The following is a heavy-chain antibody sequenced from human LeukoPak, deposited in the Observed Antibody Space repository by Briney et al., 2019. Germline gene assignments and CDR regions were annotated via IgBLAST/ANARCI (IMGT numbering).Heavy chain of an antibody. CDR3: AREGGCASPFHY. CDR1: GVSLSSSY. Sequence: PSETLSLTCIVSGVSLSSSYWSWIRQPPGKALEWIGDIYYSGNTNYNPSLKSRVTISVDTSKNQFSLKLSSVTAADTAVYYCAREGGCASPFHYWGQGTLVTVSS. D-gene: IGHD6-19*01. CDR2: IYYSGNT. V-gene: IGHV4-59*01. J-gene: IGHJ4*02.